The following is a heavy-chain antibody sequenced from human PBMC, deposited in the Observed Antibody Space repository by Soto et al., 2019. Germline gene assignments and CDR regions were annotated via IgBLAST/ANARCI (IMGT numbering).Heavy chain of an antibody. CDR2: IYYSGST. V-gene: IGHV4-30-4*01. CDR1: GDSINSADYY. J-gene: IGHJ5*02. CDR3: ARDRGSSWMYKWFDP. Sequence: SETLSLTCTVSGDSINSADYYWSWIRQPPGRGLEWIGHIYYSGSTYYTPSLKSRVTISIDTSKNQFSLKMTSVTAADTAVYYCARDRGSSWMYKWFDPWGQGTQVTVSS. D-gene: IGHD6-13*01.